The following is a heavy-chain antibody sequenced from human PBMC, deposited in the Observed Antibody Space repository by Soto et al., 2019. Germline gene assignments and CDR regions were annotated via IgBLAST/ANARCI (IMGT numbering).Heavy chain of an antibody. V-gene: IGHV5-10-1*01. CDR1: GYSFAGYW. CDR2: IDPSDSQT. D-gene: IGHD4-17*01. CDR3: ARQGNGAEGFDY. J-gene: IGHJ4*02. Sequence: LKISCKGSGYSFAGYWITWVRQKPGKGLEWMGRIDPSDSQTYYSPSFRGHVTISATKSITTVFLQWSSLKPSDTAMYYCARQGNGAEGFDYWGQGTLVTVSS.